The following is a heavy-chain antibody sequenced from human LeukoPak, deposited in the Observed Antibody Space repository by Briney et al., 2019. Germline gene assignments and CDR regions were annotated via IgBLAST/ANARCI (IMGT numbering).Heavy chain of an antibody. CDR2: ISSSSSYI. D-gene: IGHD5-18*01. CDR1: GFTFSSYS. V-gene: IGHV3-21*01. Sequence: PGGSLRLSCAASGFTFSSYSMNWVRQAPGKGLEWVSSISSSSSYIYYADSVKGRFTISRDNAKNSLYLLMNSLRAEDTAVYYCARDYGGYSYPRVDFDYWGQGTLVTVSS. CDR3: ARDYGGYSYPRVDFDY. J-gene: IGHJ4*02.